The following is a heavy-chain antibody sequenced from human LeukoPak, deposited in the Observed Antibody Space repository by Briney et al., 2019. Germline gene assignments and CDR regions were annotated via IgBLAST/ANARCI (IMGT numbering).Heavy chain of an antibody. J-gene: IGHJ4*02. D-gene: IGHD3-10*01. CDR3: ARGIWFGELNFDY. CDR2: IIPILGIA. Sequence: GASVKVSCKASGGTFSCYAISWVRQAPGQGLEWMGRIIPILGIANYAQKFQGRVTITADKSTSTAYMELSSLRSEDTAVYYCARGIWFGELNFDYWGQGTLVTVSS. CDR1: GGTFSCYA. V-gene: IGHV1-69*04.